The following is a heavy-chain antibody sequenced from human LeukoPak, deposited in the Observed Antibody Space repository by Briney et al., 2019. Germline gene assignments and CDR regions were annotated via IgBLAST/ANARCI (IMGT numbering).Heavy chain of an antibody. Sequence: GGSLRLSCAASGFTFDDYGMSWVRHAPGKGLEWVSGIIWNGDSTGYADSVKGRFTISRDNAKNSLYLQMNSLRAEDTALYHCARRDSSGYYNYFDYWGQGTLVTVSS. CDR3: ARRDSSGYYNYFDY. D-gene: IGHD3-22*01. J-gene: IGHJ4*02. CDR1: GFTFDDYG. CDR2: IIWNGDST. V-gene: IGHV3-20*01.